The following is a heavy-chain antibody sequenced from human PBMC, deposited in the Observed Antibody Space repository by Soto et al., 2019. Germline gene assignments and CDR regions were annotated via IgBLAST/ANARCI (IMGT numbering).Heavy chain of an antibody. CDR2: ISYDGSNK. CDR3: AKNPHWGYDSGGYYDY. V-gene: IGHV3-30*18. D-gene: IGHD3-22*01. CDR1: GFTFSNYG. J-gene: IGHJ4*02. Sequence: QVQVVESGGGVVQPGRSLRLSCAASGFTFSNYGMHWVRQAPGKGLEWVAVISYDGSNKYYADSVKGRFTISRDNPKNTLYLQMNSLRAEDTAVYYCAKNPHWGYDSGGYYDYWGQGTLVTVSS.